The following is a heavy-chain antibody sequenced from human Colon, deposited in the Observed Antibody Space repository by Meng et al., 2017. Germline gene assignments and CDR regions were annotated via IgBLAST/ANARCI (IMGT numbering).Heavy chain of an antibody. CDR3: ARVCPPEYYYDSSGYLNWFDP. CDR2: INHSGST. J-gene: IGHJ5*02. CDR1: GGSFSGYY. Sequence: QVPLQQWGAVRLKPSETLSLTCAGYGGSFSGYYWSWIRQPPGKGLEWIGEINHSGSTNYNPSLKSRVTISVDTSKNQFSLKLSSVTAADTAVYYCARVCPPEYYYDSSGYLNWFDPWGQGTLVTVSS. V-gene: IGHV4-34*01. D-gene: IGHD3-22*01.